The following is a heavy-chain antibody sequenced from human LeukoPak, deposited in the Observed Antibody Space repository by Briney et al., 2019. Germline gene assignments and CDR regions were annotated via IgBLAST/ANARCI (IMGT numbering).Heavy chain of an antibody. V-gene: IGHV1-2*02. J-gene: IGHJ4*02. CDR1: GYTFTAYY. Sequence: EASVKVSCKASGYTFTAYYVHWVRQAPGQGLEWMGWINPNSGGTKYAQKFQGRVTMTRDMSISTAYMELTRLRSDDTAMYYCAPTPPEDYDDSGYFDYWGQGTLVTVSS. D-gene: IGHD3-22*01. CDR3: APTPPEDYDDSGYFDY. CDR2: INPNSGGT.